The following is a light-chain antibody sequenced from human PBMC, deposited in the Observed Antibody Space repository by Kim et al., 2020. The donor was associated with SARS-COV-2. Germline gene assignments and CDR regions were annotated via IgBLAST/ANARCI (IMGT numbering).Light chain of an antibody. J-gene: IGLJ3*02. CDR3: CSYAGSSTYWV. CDR1: SSDVGSYNL. CDR2: DFS. Sequence: SLTISCTGTSSDVGSYNLVSWYQQHPGKAPKLMIYDFSKRPSGVSDRFSGSKSGNTASLTISGLQAEDEAGYYCCSYAGSSTYWVFGGGTQLTVL. V-gene: IGLV2-23*02.